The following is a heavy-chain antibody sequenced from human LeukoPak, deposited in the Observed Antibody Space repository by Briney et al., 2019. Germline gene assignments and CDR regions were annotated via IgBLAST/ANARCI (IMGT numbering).Heavy chain of an antibody. V-gene: IGHV4-38-2*02. CDR1: GYSISSGYY. Sequence: PSETLSLTXTVSGYSISSGYYWGWIREPPGKGLERIGSIYHSGSTYYNPSLKSRVTISVDTSKNQFSLKLSSVTAADTAVYYCAGGYCSSTSCYTLADYYYYMDVWGKGTTVTVSS. J-gene: IGHJ6*03. CDR3: AGGYCSSTSCYTLADYYYYMDV. CDR2: IYHSGST. D-gene: IGHD2-2*02.